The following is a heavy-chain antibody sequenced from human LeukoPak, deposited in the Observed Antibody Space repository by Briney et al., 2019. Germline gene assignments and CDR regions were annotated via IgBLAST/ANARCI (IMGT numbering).Heavy chain of an antibody. V-gene: IGHV3-7*01. Sequence: GRSLRLSCAASGFAFNNYGMHWVRQAPGKGLEWVANIKQDGSEKYYVDSVKGRFTISRDNAKNSLYLQMNSLRAEDTAVYYCARANFDYWGQGTLVTVSS. CDR3: ARANFDY. J-gene: IGHJ4*02. CDR2: IKQDGSEK. CDR1: GFAFNNYG.